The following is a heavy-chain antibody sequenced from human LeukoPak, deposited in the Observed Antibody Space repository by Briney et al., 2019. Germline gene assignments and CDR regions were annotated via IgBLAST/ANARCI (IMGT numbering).Heavy chain of an antibody. J-gene: IGHJ1*01. CDR1: GFTFSSYA. D-gene: IGHD6-13*01. CDR3: AKDVASYSSSWYLGWRLQH. CDR2: ISGSGDST. Sequence: GGSLRLSCAASGFTFSSYAMSWVRQAPGKGLEWVSAISGSGDSTYYADSVKGRFTISRDNSKNTLYLQMNSLRAEDTAVYYCAKDVASYSSSWYLGWRLQHWGQGTLVTVSS. V-gene: IGHV3-23*01.